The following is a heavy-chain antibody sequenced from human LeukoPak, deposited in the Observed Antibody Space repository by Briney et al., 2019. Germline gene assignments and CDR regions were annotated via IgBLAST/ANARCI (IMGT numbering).Heavy chain of an antibody. CDR1: GGTFSSYA. D-gene: IGHD2-2*02. CDR2: IIPIFGTA. V-gene: IGHV1-69*05. J-gene: IGHJ1*01. CDR3: ARVLGYCSSTSCYNLLQH. Sequence: ASVKVSCKASGGTFSSYAISWVRQAPGQGLEWMGGIIPIFGTANYAQKFQGRVTITTDESTSTAYMELSSLRSEDTAVYYCARVLGYCSSTSCYNLLQHWGQGTLVTVSS.